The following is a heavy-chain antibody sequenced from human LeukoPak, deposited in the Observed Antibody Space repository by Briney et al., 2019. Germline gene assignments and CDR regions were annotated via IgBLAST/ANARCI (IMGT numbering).Heavy chain of an antibody. CDR3: AKRGIVIRAVIIIGFHKEAYYFDY. J-gene: IGHJ4*02. CDR1: GITLSNYG. Sequence: GGSLRLSCVVSGITLSNYGMSWVRQAPGKRLEWVSGISERGGSTNYADSVKGRFIISRDTSKNTVYLQMNSLRVEDTAVYFCAKRGIVIRAVIIIGFHKEAYYFDYWGQGILVTVSS. D-gene: IGHD3-10*01. V-gene: IGHV3-23*01. CDR2: ISERGGST.